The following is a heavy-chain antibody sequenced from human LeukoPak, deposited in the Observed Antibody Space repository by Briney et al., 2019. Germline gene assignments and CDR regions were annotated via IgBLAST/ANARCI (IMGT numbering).Heavy chain of an antibody. CDR3: ARELKVGNTGYYFDY. CDR1: GGSISSSSYY. Sequence: SETLSLTCTVSGGSISSSSYYWGWIRQPPGKGLEWIGYIYYSGSTNYNPSLKSRVTILVDMSKNQFSLTMSSVTAADTAVYYCARELKVGNTGYYFDYWGQGTLVTVSS. V-gene: IGHV4-61*05. CDR2: IYYSGST. D-gene: IGHD1-7*01. J-gene: IGHJ4*02.